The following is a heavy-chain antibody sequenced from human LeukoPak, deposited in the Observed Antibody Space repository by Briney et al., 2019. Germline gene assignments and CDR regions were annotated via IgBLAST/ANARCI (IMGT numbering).Heavy chain of an antibody. CDR3: ARDRSYYYDSSGYLDY. D-gene: IGHD3-22*01. V-gene: IGHV1-18*01. CDR1: GYTFTSYG. J-gene: IGHJ4*02. Sequence: ASVKVSCKASGYTFTSYGISWVRQPHAQGHEWMGWVSAYNGNTNYAQKLQGRVTTTTDTSTSTVYMELRSLRSDDTAVYYCARDRSYYYDSSGYLDYWGQGTLVTVSS. CDR2: VSAYNGNT.